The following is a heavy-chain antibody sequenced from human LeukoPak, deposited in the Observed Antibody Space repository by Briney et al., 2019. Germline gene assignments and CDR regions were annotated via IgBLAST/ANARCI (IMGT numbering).Heavy chain of an antibody. CDR3: AREEWGINWFDP. V-gene: IGHV4-4*07. CDR1: GGSISGYY. Sequence: SETLSLTCAVSGGSISGYYWSWIRQPAGKGLEWIGRFYPSGSTHYNPSLKSRVTMSVDTSKNQFSLKLSSVTAADTAVYYCAREEWGINWFDPWGQGTLVTVSS. CDR2: FYPSGST. J-gene: IGHJ5*02. D-gene: IGHD3-16*01.